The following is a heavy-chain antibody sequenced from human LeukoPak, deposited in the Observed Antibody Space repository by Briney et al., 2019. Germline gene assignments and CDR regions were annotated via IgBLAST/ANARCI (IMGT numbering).Heavy chain of an antibody. J-gene: IGHJ3*02. CDR2: MNPNSGNT. D-gene: IGHD1-26*01. Sequence: ASVKVSCKASGYTFASCDINWVRQATGQGLEWMGWMNPNSGNTGYAQKFQGRVTMTRDTSTSTVYMELSSLRSEDTAVYYCARKPGPPKLEATAEAFNIGGQGTMFTVSS. V-gene: IGHV1-8*01. CDR3: ARKPGPPKLEATAEAFNI. CDR1: GYTFASCD.